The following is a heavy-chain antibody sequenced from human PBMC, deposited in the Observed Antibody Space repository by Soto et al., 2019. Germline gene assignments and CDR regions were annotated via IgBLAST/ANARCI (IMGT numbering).Heavy chain of an antibody. CDR3: RYVYSSSWYYFDY. V-gene: IGHV4-59*01. Sequence: SETLSLTCTVSGGSISSYFYIWVRQPPGKGLEWIGSVYYTGTTDYNPSLKSRVTISVDTSKTQFSLNLRSVTAEDTALYYCRYVYSSSWYYFDYWGQGTLVTVSS. J-gene: IGHJ4*02. D-gene: IGHD6-13*01. CDR2: VYYTGTT. CDR1: GGSISSYF.